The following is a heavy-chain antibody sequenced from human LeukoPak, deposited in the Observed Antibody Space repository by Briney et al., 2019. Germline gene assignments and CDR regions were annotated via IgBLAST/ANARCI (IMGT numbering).Heavy chain of an antibody. D-gene: IGHD3-10*01. CDR2: IYTSGST. V-gene: IGHV4-61*02. Sequence: PSETLSLTCTVSGGSISSGTYYWSWIRQPAGKGLEWIGRIYTSGSTNYNPSLKSRVSISVDTSKNQFSLELSSVTAADTAVYYCAAENTYDSGTYYFPSDYWGQGTLVTVSS. CDR1: GGSISSGTYY. J-gene: IGHJ4*02. CDR3: AAENTYDSGTYYFPSDY.